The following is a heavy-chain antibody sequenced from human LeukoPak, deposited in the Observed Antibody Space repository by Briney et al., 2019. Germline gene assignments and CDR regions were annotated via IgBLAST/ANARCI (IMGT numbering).Heavy chain of an antibody. CDR3: ARASKAGYTAMVPLDY. J-gene: IGHJ4*02. D-gene: IGHD5-18*01. CDR2: ISYDGSNK. Sequence: GGSLRLSCAASGFTFSSYAMHWVRQAPGKGLEWVAVISYDGSNKYYADSVKGRFTISRDNSKNTLYLRMNSLRAEDTAVYYCARASKAGYTAMVPLDYWGQGTLVTVSS. CDR1: GFTFSSYA. V-gene: IGHV3-30-3*01.